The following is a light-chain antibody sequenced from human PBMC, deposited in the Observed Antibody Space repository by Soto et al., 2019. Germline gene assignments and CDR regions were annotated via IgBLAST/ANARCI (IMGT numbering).Light chain of an antibody. Sequence: QSALTQPASVSGSPGQSITISCTGTSSDVGGYNYVSWYQQHPGKAPKLMIYDVSNRPSGVSNRFSGSKSCNTASLTISGLQAEYEADYYCSSYTSSSTLYVFGTGTKLTVL. CDR3: SSYTSSSTLYV. J-gene: IGLJ1*01. V-gene: IGLV2-14*01. CDR2: DVS. CDR1: SSDVGGYNY.